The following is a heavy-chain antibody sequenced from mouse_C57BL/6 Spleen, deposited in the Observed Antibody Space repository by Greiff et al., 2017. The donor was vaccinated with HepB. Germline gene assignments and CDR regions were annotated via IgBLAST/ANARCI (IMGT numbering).Heavy chain of an antibody. J-gene: IGHJ1*03. V-gene: IGHV1-26*01. D-gene: IGHD2-3*01. CDR2: INPNNGGT. CDR3: ARDYDGSYWYFDV. CDR1: GYTFTDYY. Sequence: VQLQQSGPELVKPGASVKISCKASGYTFTDYYMNWVKQSHGKSLEWIGDINPNNGGTSYNQKFKGKATLTVDKSSSTAYMELRSLTSEDSAVYYCARDYDGSYWYFDVWGTGTTVTVSS.